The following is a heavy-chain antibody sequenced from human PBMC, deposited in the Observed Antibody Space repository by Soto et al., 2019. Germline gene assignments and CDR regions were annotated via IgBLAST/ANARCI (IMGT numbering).Heavy chain of an antibody. Sequence: GASVKVSCKASGYTFTGYYMHWVRQAPGQGLEWMGWINPNSGGTNYAQKYQGWVTMTRDTSISTAYMELSRLRSDDTAVYYCARSPMYSSGWYFDYWGQGTLVTVSS. CDR2: INPNSGGT. D-gene: IGHD6-19*01. CDR3: ARSPMYSSGWYFDY. J-gene: IGHJ4*02. CDR1: GYTFTGYY. V-gene: IGHV1-2*04.